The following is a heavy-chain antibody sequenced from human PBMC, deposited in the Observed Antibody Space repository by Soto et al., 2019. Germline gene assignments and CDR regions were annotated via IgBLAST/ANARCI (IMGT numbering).Heavy chain of an antibody. CDR3: VKNRGSFDV. V-gene: IGHV3-23*01. J-gene: IGHJ4*02. D-gene: IGHD3-16*01. CDR2: ISGRGGST. CDR1: GFIYSPND. Sequence: EVQLLESGGGLVQPGGSLRLSCAASGFIYSPNDMTWVRQAPGKGLEWVSTISGRGGSTSYADSVKGRFTISRDNSMNTLYLQMNNVRAEDTALYYCVKNRGSFDVWGQGTLVTVSS.